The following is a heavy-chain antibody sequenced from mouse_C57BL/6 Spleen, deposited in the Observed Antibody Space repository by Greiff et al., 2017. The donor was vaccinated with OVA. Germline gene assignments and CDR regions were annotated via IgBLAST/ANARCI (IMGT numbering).Heavy chain of an antibody. J-gene: IGHJ2*01. Sequence: QVQLQQSGPELVKPGASVKISCKASGYAFSSSWMNWVKQRPGKGLEWIGRIYPGDGDTNYNGKFKGKATLTADKSSSTAYMQLSSLTSEDSAVYFCARGGDSSGYDYWGQGTTLTVSS. CDR1: GYAFSSSW. V-gene: IGHV1-82*01. CDR2: IYPGDGDT. D-gene: IGHD3-2*02. CDR3: ARGGDSSGYDY.